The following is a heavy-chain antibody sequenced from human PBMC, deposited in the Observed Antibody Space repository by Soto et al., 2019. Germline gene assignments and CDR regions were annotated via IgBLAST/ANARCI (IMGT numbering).Heavy chain of an antibody. Sequence: GGSLRLSCAASGFSFSTYAMTWVRQAPGKGLEWVSAISGSGGRAYNADPVKGRFTISRDNSKNTLYLQMNSLRAGDTAVYYCAKDRVGRSGSYYFDYWCQGALLT. D-gene: IGHD6-19*01. J-gene: IGHJ4*02. CDR1: GFSFSTYA. CDR2: ISGSGGRA. CDR3: AKDRVGRSGSYYFDY. V-gene: IGHV3-23*01.